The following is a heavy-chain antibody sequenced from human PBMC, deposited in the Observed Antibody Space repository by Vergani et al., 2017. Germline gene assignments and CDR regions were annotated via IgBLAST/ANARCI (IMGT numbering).Heavy chain of an antibody. CDR3: ATKSCGTPGRYIEYFRD. J-gene: IGHJ1*01. CDR1: GFTSSYYG. V-gene: IGHV3-30*03. D-gene: IGHD1-1*01. CDR2: ISYDGTQK. Sequence: QVHLVESGGGVVQPGRSLRLSCVVSGFTSSYYGMHWVRQAPGKGLEWVAVISYDGTQKYYADSVKGRFTISRDNSKSTLYLQMNSLRTEDTAVYYCATKSCGTPGRYIEYFRDWGQGTLVTVSS.